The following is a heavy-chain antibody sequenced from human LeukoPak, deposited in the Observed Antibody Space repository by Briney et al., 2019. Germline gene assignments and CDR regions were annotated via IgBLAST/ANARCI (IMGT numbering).Heavy chain of an antibody. Sequence: PGGSLRLSCAASGFTFDDYAMHWVRQAPGKGLEWVSLISGDGCSTYYADSVKGRFTIPVDNSKNSLYLQMNRLRTEDTALYYCAKDIFPIAGATHDAFDIWGQGTMVTVSS. CDR3: AKDIFPIAGATHDAFDI. D-gene: IGHD1-26*01. V-gene: IGHV3-43*02. CDR1: GFTFDDYA. CDR2: ISGDGCST. J-gene: IGHJ3*02.